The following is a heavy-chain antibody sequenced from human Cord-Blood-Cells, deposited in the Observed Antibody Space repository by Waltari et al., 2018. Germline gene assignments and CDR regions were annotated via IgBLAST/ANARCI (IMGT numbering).Heavy chain of an antibody. V-gene: IGHV4-34*01. CDR1: GGSFSGYY. Sequence: QMQLQQRGAGLLKPSETLSPTCAVYGGSFSGYYWSWIRHPPGKGLEWIGEIYHRGITNYTPSRKSRVTISGDTAKNQFSLKLSTVTAAETAVYYWARQVKVGATDYWGQGTLVTVSS. J-gene: IGHJ4*02. CDR2: IYHRGIT. CDR3: ARQVKVGATDY. D-gene: IGHD1-26*01.